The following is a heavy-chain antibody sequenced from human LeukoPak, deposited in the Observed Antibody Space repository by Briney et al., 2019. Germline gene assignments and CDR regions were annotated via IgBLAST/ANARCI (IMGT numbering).Heavy chain of an antibody. CDR3: THDTVTTAFDY. CDR1: GFSLSTTGVG. J-gene: IGHJ4*02. V-gene: IGHV2-5*01. CDR2: IYWSDER. D-gene: IGHD4-17*01. Sequence: SGPTLVNPTQTLTLTCTFSGFSLSTTGVGVGWIRQPPGKALEWLAHIYWSDERRYSPSLRSRLTITKDTSKNQVVLTMTNMDPVDTATYYCTHDTVTTAFDYWGQGTLVTVSS.